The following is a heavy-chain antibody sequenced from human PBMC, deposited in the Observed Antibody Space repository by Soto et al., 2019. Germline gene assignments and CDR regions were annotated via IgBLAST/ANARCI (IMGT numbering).Heavy chain of an antibody. Sequence: QGTLKESGPTLVKHTQTLTLTCSFSGFSLSTSGVGVGWIRQSPGKALEWLALIYWSGDEHYRPSLKSRLSIIKDTSKNHVVLIMTDMDPVDTATYYCARGLATLPVFAFDIWGQGTMVTVSS. CDR2: IYWSGDE. CDR1: GFSLSTSGVG. V-gene: IGHV2-5*01. D-gene: IGHD6-6*01. J-gene: IGHJ3*02. CDR3: ARGLATLPVFAFDI.